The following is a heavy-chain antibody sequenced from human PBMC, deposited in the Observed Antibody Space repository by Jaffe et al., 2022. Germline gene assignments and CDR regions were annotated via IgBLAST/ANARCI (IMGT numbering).Heavy chain of an antibody. J-gene: IGHJ4*02. V-gene: IGHV4-61*02. CDR2: IYTSGST. D-gene: IGHD5-12*01. CDR1: GGSISSGSYY. Sequence: QVQLQESGPGLVKPSQTLSLTCTVSGGSISSGSYYWSWIRQPAGKGLEWIGRIYTSGSTNYNPSLKSRVTISVDTSKNQFSLKLSSVTAADTAVYYCASWSGYNNYWGQGTLVTVSS. CDR3: ASWSGYNNY.